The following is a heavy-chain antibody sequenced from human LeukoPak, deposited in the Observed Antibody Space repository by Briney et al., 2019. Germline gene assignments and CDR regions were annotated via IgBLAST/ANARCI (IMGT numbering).Heavy chain of an antibody. V-gene: IGHV4-39*01. CDR3: ARPGSSSWYPEGSAWFDP. Sequence: SETLSLTCTVSGGSISSSSYYWGWIRQPPGKGLEWIGSTYYSGSTYYNPSLKSRVTISVDTSKNQFSLKLSSVTAADTAVYYCARPGSSSWYPEGSAWFDPWGQGTLVTVSS. J-gene: IGHJ5*02. CDR2: TYYSGST. D-gene: IGHD6-13*01. CDR1: GGSISSSSYY.